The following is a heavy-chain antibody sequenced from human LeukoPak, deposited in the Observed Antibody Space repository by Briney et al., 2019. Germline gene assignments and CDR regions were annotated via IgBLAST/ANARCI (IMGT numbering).Heavy chain of an antibody. Sequence: ASMKVSCKASGYTFSDFYIHWVRQAPGHGLEWMGWVYPNTGGTIYAQKFQGRVTMTSDTSINTAYMELSRLKSDDTAVYYCARDTYYYDRSGLLSFDYWGPGTLVTVSS. V-gene: IGHV1-2*02. D-gene: IGHD3-22*01. J-gene: IGHJ4*02. CDR3: ARDTYYYDRSGLLSFDY. CDR1: GYTFSDFY. CDR2: VYPNTGGT.